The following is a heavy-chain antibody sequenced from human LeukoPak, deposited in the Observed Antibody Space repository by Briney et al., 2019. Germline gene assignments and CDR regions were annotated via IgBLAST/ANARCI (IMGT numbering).Heavy chain of an antibody. V-gene: IGHV1-69*05. J-gene: IGHJ4*02. CDR1: GGTFSSYA. CDR3: AGGPYYDFWSGYLRY. CDR2: IIPIFGTA. D-gene: IGHD3-3*01. Sequence: SVKVSCKASGGTFSSYAISWVLQAPGQGLEWMGRIIPIFGTANYAQKFQGRVTITTDESTSTAYMELSSLRSEDTAVYYCAGGPYYDFWSGYLRYWGQGTLVTVSS.